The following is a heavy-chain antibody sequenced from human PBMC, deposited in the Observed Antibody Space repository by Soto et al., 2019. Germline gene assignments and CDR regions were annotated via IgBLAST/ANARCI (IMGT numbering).Heavy chain of an antibody. J-gene: IGHJ6*03. Sequence: GGSLRLSCAASGFTFSSYSMNWVRQAPGKGLEWVSYISSSSSTIYYADSVKGRFTISRDNAKNSLYLQMNSLRAEDTAVYYCARRTLPDIVVVPAAEEYYYYYMDVWGKGTTVTVSS. CDR1: GFTFSSYS. CDR3: ARRTLPDIVVVPAAEEYYYYYMDV. CDR2: ISSSSSTI. D-gene: IGHD2-2*01. V-gene: IGHV3-48*01.